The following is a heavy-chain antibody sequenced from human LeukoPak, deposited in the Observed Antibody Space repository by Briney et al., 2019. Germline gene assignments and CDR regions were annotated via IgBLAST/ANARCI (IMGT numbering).Heavy chain of an antibody. CDR2: IYAGDSDT. J-gene: IGHJ3*01. V-gene: IGHV5-51*01. D-gene: IGHD3-10*01. CDR3: ARRDPFMGDALDF. CDR1: GYTFTSFW. Sequence: GESLKISCKGSGYTFTSFWIAWVRQMPGKGLEWMGIIYAGDSDTRYSPSFQGQVTISVDKSNSTAYLHWSSLTTSDTDMYFCARRDPFMGDALDFWGRGTMVTVAS.